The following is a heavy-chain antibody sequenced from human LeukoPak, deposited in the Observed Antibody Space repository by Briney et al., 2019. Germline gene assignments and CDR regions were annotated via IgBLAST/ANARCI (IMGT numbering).Heavy chain of an antibody. V-gene: IGHV3-13*01. CDR1: GFTFSSYD. CDR2: IGTAGDT. CDR3: ARGWPGIAVAGPSWV. J-gene: IGHJ6*02. D-gene: IGHD6-19*01. Sequence: GGSLRLSCAASGFTFSSYDMHWVRQATGKGLEWVSAIGTAGDTYYPGSVKGRFTISRENAKNSLYLQMNSLRAGDTAVYYCARGWPGIAVAGPSWVWGQGTTVTVPS.